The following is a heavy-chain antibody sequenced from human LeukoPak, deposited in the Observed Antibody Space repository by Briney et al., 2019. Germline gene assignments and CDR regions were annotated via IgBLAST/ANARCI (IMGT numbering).Heavy chain of an antibody. CDR3: ARGHADYSGSWYGRFDY. Sequence: PGGSLRLSCAASGFTVGSNYMSWVRQAPGKGLEWVSVIYSGTNTYYADSVKGRFTISRDNSKNTLYLQMNSLRAEDTAVYYCARGHADYSGSWYGRFDYWGQGTLVTVSS. D-gene: IGHD6-13*01. CDR1: GFTVGSNY. CDR2: IYSGTNT. J-gene: IGHJ4*02. V-gene: IGHV3-53*01.